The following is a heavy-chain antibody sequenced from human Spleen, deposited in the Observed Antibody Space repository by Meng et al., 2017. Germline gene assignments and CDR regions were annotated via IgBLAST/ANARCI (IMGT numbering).Heavy chain of an antibody. CDR1: GYSFTGYY. CDR2: ITLNSGAT. V-gene: IGHV1-2*06. CDR3: AGDHGSSPHSY. Sequence: ASVKVSCKASGYSFTGYYMHWVRQAPGQGLEWMGRITLNSGATNYAQNFQGRVTMTRDTSFSTAYMELSRLRSDDTAVYYCAGDHGSSPHSYWGQGTLVTVSS. J-gene: IGHJ4*02. D-gene: IGHD6-13*01.